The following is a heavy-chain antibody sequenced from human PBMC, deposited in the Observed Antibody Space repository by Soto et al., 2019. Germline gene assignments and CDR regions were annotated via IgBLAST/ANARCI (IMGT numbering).Heavy chain of an antibody. D-gene: IGHD3-10*01. CDR2: IYYSGST. J-gene: IGHJ4*02. Sequence: QLQLQESGPGLVKPSETLSLTCTVSGGSISSSSYYWGWIRQPPGKGLEWIGRIYYSGSTYYNPSLKSRVTISVDTSKNQFSLKLSSVTAADTAVYYCPITMVRSRLFDYWGQGTLVTVSS. CDR1: GGSISSSSYY. V-gene: IGHV4-39*01. CDR3: PITMVRSRLFDY.